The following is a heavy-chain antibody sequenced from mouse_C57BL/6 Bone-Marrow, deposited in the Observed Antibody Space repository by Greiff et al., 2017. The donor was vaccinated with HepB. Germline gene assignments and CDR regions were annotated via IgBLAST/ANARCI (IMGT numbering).Heavy chain of an antibody. V-gene: IGHV1-81*01. J-gene: IGHJ3*01. CDR2: IYPRSGNT. CDR3: ARRDYGKRND. D-gene: IGHD1-1*02. CDR1: GYTFTSYG. Sequence: VKLMESGAELARPGASVKLSCKASGYTFTSYGISWVKQRTGQGLEWIGEIYPRSGNTYYNEKFKGKATLTADKSSSTAYMELRSLTSEDSAVYFCARRDYGKRNDWGQGTLVTVSA.